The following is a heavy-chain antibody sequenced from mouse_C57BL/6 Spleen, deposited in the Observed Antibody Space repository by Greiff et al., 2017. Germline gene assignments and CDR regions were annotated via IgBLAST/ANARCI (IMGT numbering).Heavy chain of an antibody. Sequence: QVQLQQPGAELVRPGTSVKLSCKASGYTFTSYWMHWVKQRPGQGLEWIGVIDPSDSYTNYNQKFKGKATMTVDTSSSTAYMQLSSLTSEDSAVYYCARSGGLQAVYFDYWGQGTTLTVSS. CDR3: ARSGGLQAVYFDY. D-gene: IGHD3-1*01. CDR2: IDPSDSYT. J-gene: IGHJ2*01. CDR1: GYTFTSYW. V-gene: IGHV1-59*01.